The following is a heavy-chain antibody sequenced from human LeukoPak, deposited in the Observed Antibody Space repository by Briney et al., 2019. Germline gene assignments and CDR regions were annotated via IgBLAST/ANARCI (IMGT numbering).Heavy chain of an antibody. Sequence: SETLSLTCTVSGDSIFSTTYYWGWIRQPPGKGLEWIGSIFHSGSTYYNPSLRSRVTISVDTSKNQPSLRLRSVTAADTAVYYCARELRYDNSDSGAFWGQGTVVTVSS. J-gene: IGHJ3*01. CDR1: GDSIFSTTYY. V-gene: IGHV4-39*02. D-gene: IGHD3-22*01. CDR3: ARELRYDNSDSGAF. CDR2: IFHSGST.